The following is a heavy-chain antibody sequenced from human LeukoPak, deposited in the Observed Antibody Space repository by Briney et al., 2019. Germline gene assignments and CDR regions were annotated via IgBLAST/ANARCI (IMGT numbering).Heavy chain of an antibody. Sequence: ASVKVSCKASGYTFTSYDINWVRQATGQGREWMGWMNPNSGNTGYAQKFQGRVTITRNTSISTAYMELSSLRSEDTAVYYCARVSGSYGPADAFDIWGQGTMVTVSS. CDR2: MNPNSGNT. CDR3: ARVSGSYGPADAFDI. J-gene: IGHJ3*02. V-gene: IGHV1-8*03. CDR1: GYTFTSYD. D-gene: IGHD5-18*01.